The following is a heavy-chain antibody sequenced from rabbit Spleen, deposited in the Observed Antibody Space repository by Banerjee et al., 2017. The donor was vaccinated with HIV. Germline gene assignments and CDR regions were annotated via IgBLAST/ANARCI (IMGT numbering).Heavy chain of an antibody. CDR1: GFSFSSSYY. CDR2: IATGGSA. CDR3: ARHYDYAMDR. Sequence: QEQLVESGGGLVQPEGSLTLTCTASGFSFSSSYYMCWVRQAPGKGLEWIGCIATGGSAYYASWVSGRFTISKASSTTVTLQMTSLTAADTATYFCARHYDYAMDRWGPGTLVTV. V-gene: IGHV1S45*01. J-gene: IGHJ6*01. D-gene: IGHD1-1*01.